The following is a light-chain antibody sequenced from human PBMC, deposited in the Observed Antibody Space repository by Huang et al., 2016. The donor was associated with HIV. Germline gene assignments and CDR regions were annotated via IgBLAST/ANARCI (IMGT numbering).Light chain of an antibody. V-gene: IGKV1-9*01. J-gene: IGKJ1*01. CDR3: QQLNSYPWT. CDR1: QGISSY. Sequence: IQLTQSPSSLSASVGDRVTITCRASQGISSYLAWYQQKPGKAPKLLVYAASTWQSGVPSRCSGSGSGTDFTLTISSLQPEDVATYYCQQLNSYPWTFGQGTKVEIK. CDR2: AAS.